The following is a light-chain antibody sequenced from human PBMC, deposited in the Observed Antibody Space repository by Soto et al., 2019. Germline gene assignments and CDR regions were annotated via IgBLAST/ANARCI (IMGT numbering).Light chain of an antibody. CDR3: QQYGTSQWT. Sequence: EIVLTQSPGTLSLFPGERATLSCRATQSVNSDYLAWYQQKPGQAPRILIYIASRRATGIPDRFSGSGSGTDFTLTINRLEPEDLAVYYCQQYGTSQWTFGQGTKVEIK. CDR2: IAS. V-gene: IGKV3-20*01. CDR1: QSVNSDY. J-gene: IGKJ1*01.